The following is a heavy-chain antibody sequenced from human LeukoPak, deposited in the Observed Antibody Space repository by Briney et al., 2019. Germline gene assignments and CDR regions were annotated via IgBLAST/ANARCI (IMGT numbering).Heavy chain of an antibody. CDR1: GYSFTSYW. CDR3: AKAVTYYDSSGFDY. CDR2: IYPGDSDT. Sequence: GASLQISCQGSGYSFTSYWIGWVRQVPGKGLGGMGIIYPGDSDTRYSLSFQGQVTISADKSISTAYLQWSSLKASDTAMYYCAKAVTYYDSSGFDYWGQGTLVTVSS. J-gene: IGHJ4*02. V-gene: IGHV5-51*01. D-gene: IGHD3-22*01.